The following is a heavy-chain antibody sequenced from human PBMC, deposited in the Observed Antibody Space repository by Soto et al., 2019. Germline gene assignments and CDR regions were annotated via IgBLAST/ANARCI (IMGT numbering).Heavy chain of an antibody. J-gene: IGHJ4*02. CDR2: TYYRSKWYN. D-gene: IGHD6-19*01. V-gene: IGHV6-1*01. CDR1: GDSVSSTIAA. CDR3: VRELGYSSGWSHYLDY. Sequence: SQTLSLTCAISGDSVSSTIAAWNWIRQSPSRGLEWLGRTYYRSKWYNDYAVSVKSRMTINPYTSKNQFSLQLNSVTPGDTGVYYCVRELGYSSGWSHYLDYWGQGTLVTVYS.